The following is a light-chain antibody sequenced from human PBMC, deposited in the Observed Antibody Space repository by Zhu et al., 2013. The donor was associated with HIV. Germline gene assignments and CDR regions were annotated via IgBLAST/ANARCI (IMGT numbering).Light chain of an antibody. CDR2: DAS. J-gene: IGKJ2*02. CDR1: QSISTY. Sequence: EIVLTQSPATLSLSPGERATLSCRASQSISTYLGWYQQKPGQAPRLLIYDASIRATGIADRFSGSGYETDFTLTITRLEPEDFAVYYCQQYGGSPRTFGQGTNLAIK. CDR3: QQYGGSPRT. V-gene: IGKV3-20*01.